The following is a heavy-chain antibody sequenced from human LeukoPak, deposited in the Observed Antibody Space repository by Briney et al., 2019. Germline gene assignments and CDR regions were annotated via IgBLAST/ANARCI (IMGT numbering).Heavy chain of an antibody. V-gene: IGHV4-59*02. CDR2: LSHSGSS. J-gene: IGHJ3*02. CDR1: GGSVSSHY. Sequence: NPSETLSLTCTVSGGSVSSHYWSWIRRPPERGLEWIAYLSHSGSSDSNPSLTSRVTTLVDTSKNQFSLKLTSVTAADTAVYYCARARYANAWYAFDIWGQGTMVTVSS. D-gene: IGHD2-2*01. CDR3: ARARYANAWYAFDI.